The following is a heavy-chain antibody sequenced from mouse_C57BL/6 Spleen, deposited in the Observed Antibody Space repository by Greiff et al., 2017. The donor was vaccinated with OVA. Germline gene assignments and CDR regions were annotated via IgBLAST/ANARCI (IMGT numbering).Heavy chain of an antibody. D-gene: IGHD3-2*02. J-gene: IGHJ3*01. Sequence: EVNLVESGGGLVQPKGSLKLSCAASGFTFNTYAMHWVRQAPGKGLEWVARIRSKSSNYATYYADSVKDRFTISRDDSQSMLYLQMNNLKTEDTAMYYCVRDGYSSGSPWFAYWGQGTLVTVSA. CDR1: GFTFNTYA. CDR3: VRDGYSSGSPWFAY. CDR2: IRSKSSNYAT. V-gene: IGHV10-3*01.